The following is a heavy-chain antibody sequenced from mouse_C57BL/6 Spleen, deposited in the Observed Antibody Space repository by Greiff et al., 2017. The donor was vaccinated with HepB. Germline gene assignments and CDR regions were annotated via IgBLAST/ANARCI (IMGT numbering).Heavy chain of an antibody. Sequence: EVKLMESGGGLVQPGGSLSLSCAASGFTFTDYYMSWVRQPPGKALEWLGFIRNKANGDTTEYSASVKGRFTISRDNSQSILYLQMNALRAEDSATYYCARYITTGFDYWGQGTTLTVSS. D-gene: IGHD1-1*01. CDR2: IRNKANGDTT. CDR3: ARYITTGFDY. V-gene: IGHV7-3*01. CDR1: GFTFTDYY. J-gene: IGHJ2*01.